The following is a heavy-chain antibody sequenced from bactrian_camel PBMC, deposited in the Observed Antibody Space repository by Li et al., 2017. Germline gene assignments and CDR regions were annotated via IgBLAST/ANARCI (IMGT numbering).Heavy chain of an antibody. D-gene: IGHD5*01. CDR2: IDYDGTT. Sequence: HVQLVESGGGSVQAGGSLRLSCKYDYTTYCMAWFRQAPGKEREGVASIDYDGTTLYERSVKGRFTISKGSGEKTMTLTMNNLEPEDTAVYYCASTRDGWCTQDESQYPYWGQGTQVTVS. V-gene: IGHV3S63*01. CDR3: ASTRDGWCTQDESQYPY. CDR1: YTTYC. J-gene: IGHJ4*01.